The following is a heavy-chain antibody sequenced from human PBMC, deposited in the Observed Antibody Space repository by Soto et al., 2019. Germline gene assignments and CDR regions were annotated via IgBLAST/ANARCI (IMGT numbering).Heavy chain of an antibody. Sequence: GGSLRLSCAVSGFTFTRYAMHWVRQAPDKGLEWVAVIWYDGGNKYYEDSVKGRFTISRDNSRNTLYLQMDSLRAEDTAVYYCARDHPDGVVGATYSFDTWGQGTMVTVSS. D-gene: IGHD1-26*01. V-gene: IGHV3-33*01. CDR3: ARDHPDGVVGATYSFDT. CDR1: GFTFTRYA. CDR2: IWYDGGNK. J-gene: IGHJ3*02.